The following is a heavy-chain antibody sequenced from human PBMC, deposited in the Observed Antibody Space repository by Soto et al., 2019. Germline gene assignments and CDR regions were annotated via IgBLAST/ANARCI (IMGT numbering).Heavy chain of an antibody. V-gene: IGHV3-23*01. Sequence: EVQLLESGGGLVQPGGSLRLSCAASGFTFSNYAMSWVRQAPGKGLEWVSAISSSGDSPYYADSVKGRFTVSRDNSNNTLYLQMNSLRVEDTAIYYCARNTIPPPHYWGQGTLVTVSS. CDR3: ARNTIPPPHY. J-gene: IGHJ4*02. CDR2: ISSSGDSP. CDR1: GFTFSNYA. D-gene: IGHD1-1*01.